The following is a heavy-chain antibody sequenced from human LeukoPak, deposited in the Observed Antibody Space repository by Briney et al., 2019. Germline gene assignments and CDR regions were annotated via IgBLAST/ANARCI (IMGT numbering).Heavy chain of an antibody. CDR2: IKGDGTHT. J-gene: IGHJ5*01. CDR1: GFTFRNYW. CDR3: VRDWDHFDFDS. D-gene: IGHD1-26*01. V-gene: IGHV3-74*01. Sequence: GGSLRLSCAASGFTFRNYWMHWVRQAPGKGLVWVSRIKGDGTHTIYADSVRGRFSISRDNAKSTLYLQMRSLRADDTAVYYCVRDWDHFDFDSWGQGTLVTVSS.